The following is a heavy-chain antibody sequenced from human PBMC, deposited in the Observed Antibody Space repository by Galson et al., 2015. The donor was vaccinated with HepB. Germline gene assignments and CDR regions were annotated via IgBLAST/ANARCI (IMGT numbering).Heavy chain of an antibody. V-gene: IGHV6-1*01. CDR3: ARGSVLSYGSGSYYLAYGMDV. CDR1: GDSVSSNSAA. CDR2: TYYRSKWYN. D-gene: IGHD3-10*01. Sequence: CAISGDSVSSNSAAWNWIRQSPSRGLEWLGRTYYRSKWYNDYAVSVKSRITINPDTSKNQFSLQLNSVTPEDTAVYYCARGSVLSYGSGSYYLAYGMDVWGQGTTVTVSS. J-gene: IGHJ6*02.